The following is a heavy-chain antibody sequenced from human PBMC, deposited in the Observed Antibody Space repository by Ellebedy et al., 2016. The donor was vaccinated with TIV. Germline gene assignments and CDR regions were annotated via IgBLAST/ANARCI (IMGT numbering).Heavy chain of an antibody. J-gene: IGHJ4*02. CDR1: GGSFSGYY. CDR3: ARDETLVGATNGY. Sequence: SETLSLXCAVYGGSFSGYYWSWIRQPPGKGLEWIGEINHSGSTNYNPSLKSRVTISVDTSKNQFSLKLSSVTAADTAVYYCARDETLVGATNGYWGQGTLVTVSS. D-gene: IGHD1-26*01. V-gene: IGHV4-34*01. CDR2: INHSGST.